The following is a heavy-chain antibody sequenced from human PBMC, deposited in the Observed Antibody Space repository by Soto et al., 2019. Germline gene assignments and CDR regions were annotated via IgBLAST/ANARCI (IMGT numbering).Heavy chain of an antibody. V-gene: IGHV3-30*03. D-gene: IGHD3-22*01. CDR2: ISYDGSNK. CDR1: GFTFSSYG. Sequence: GGSLRLSCAASGFTFSSYGMHWVRQAPGKGLEWVAVISYDGSNKYYADSVKGRFTISRDNSKNTLYLQMNCLRADDTAVYYCARDPGCDSSGLDYWGQGTLVTVSS. CDR3: ARDPGCDSSGLDY. J-gene: IGHJ4*02.